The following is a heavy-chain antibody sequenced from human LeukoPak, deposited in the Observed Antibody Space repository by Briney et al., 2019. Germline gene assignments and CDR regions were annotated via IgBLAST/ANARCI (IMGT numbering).Heavy chain of an antibody. CDR3: ARTYDFGRGPPGDAFDN. Sequence: QPGRSLRLSCEASGFTFSTYGMHWVRQAPGKGLEWVAVIWYDGSNKNYADSVKGRFTISRDNSKNTLYLQMNSLRAEDTAVYYCARTYDFGRGPPGDAFDNWGPGTLVIVSS. CDR1: GFTFSTYG. J-gene: IGHJ3*02. D-gene: IGHD3-3*01. CDR2: IWYDGSNK. V-gene: IGHV3-33*01.